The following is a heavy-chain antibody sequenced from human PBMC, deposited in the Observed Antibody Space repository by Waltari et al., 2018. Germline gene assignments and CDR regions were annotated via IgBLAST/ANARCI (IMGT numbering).Heavy chain of an antibody. CDR2: IYSGGST. CDR1: GFTVSSNY. D-gene: IGHD3-10*01. CDR3: ARTGRGYGSGSYYKSPAPYFDY. Sequence: EVQLVESGGGLIQPGGSLRLSCAASGFTVSSNYMSWVRQAPGKGLEWVSVIYSGGSTYYADSVKGRFTISRDNSKNTLYLQMNSLRAEDTAVYYCARTGRGYGSGSYYKSPAPYFDYWGQGTLVTVSS. J-gene: IGHJ4*02. V-gene: IGHV3-53*01.